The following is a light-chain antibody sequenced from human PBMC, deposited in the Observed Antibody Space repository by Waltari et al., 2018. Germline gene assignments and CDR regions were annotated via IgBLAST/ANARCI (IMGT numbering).Light chain of an antibody. V-gene: IGLV2-23*01. CDR1: SSDVGNYNL. CDR3: CSYEGSSSVV. Sequence: QSALTQPASVSDSPGQSITISCTGTSSDVGNYNLISWYQQHPGKAPKLIIYEDNKRPSGSVNRFCGSTSGNTAALPISGVQAEDDGDYHCCSYEGSSSVVFGGGTKVTVL. CDR2: EDN. J-gene: IGLJ2*01.